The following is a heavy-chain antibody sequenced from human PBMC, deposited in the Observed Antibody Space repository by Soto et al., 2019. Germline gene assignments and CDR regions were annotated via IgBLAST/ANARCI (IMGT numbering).Heavy chain of an antibody. D-gene: IGHD5-18*01. J-gene: IGHJ6*02. Sequence: ASVKVSCKASGYTFTSYGISWVRQAPGQVLEWMGLISAYNGNTNYAQKLQGRVTITTDTSKSTAYMELRSLRSDDTAVYYSARNWARGDSYGSTYYYYCYGMDVGGQGTTVPVSS. V-gene: IGHV1-18*04. CDR2: ISAYNGNT. CDR1: GYTFTSYG. CDR3: ARNWARGDSYGSTYYYYCYGMDV.